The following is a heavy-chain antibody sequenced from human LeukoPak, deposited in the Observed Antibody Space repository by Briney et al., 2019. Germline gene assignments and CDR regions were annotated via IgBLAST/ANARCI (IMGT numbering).Heavy chain of an antibody. CDR2: ISGSTTYI. CDR3: VRYRDYSYGLDV. V-gene: IGHV3-21*06. Sequence: PGGSLILSCAASGFTFSSFGMNWVRPAPGKGLEWVSSISGSTTYIYYADSLKGRFTISRDNAKNSLYLQMNSLRAEDTGLYYCVRYRDYSYGLDVWGQGTTVTVSS. J-gene: IGHJ6*02. CDR1: GFTFSSFG. D-gene: IGHD1-26*01.